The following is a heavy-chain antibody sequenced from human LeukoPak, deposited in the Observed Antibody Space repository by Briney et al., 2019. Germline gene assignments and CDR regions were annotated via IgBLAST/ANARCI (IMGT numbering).Heavy chain of an antibody. Sequence: GGSLRLSCAASGLTFSSHWMHWVRHAPGKGLVWVSRITNDGSSTTYADSVKGRFTISRDNSKNTLYLQMNSLRAEDTAVYYCAKDYEYNSNTWYFHWVRGTLVSVSS. CDR3: AKDYEYNSNTWYFH. CDR2: ITNDGSST. J-gene: IGHJ4*02. D-gene: IGHD6-13*01. V-gene: IGHV3-74*01. CDR1: GLTFSSHW.